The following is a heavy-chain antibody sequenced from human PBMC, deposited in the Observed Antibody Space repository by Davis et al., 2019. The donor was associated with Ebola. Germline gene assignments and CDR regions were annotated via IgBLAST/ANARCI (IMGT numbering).Heavy chain of an antibody. J-gene: IGHJ4*02. V-gene: IGHV1-18*01. CDR1: GYTFTSYG. D-gene: IGHD6-19*01. CDR3: ARDTSGIAVAGQ. CDR2: ISAYNGNT. Sequence: AASVKVSCRASGYTFTSYGISWVRQAPGQGLEWMGWISAYNGNTNYAQKLQGRVTMTTDTSTSTAYMELRSLRSDDTAVYHCARDTSGIAVAGQWGQGTLVTVSS.